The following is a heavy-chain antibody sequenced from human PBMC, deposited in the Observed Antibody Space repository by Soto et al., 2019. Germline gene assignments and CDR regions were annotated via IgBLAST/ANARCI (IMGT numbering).Heavy chain of an antibody. CDR1: GLPFISYG. J-gene: IGHJ4*02. V-gene: IGHV3-30*18. D-gene: IGHD1-7*01. CDR2: ISYDGSNT. CDR3: AKDRQQAGTKNRFDY. Sequence: PGGSLRHSCAGSGLPFISYGMHWVRQATGKGLEWVALISYDGSNTYHADSVKGRFTISRDNPKNTLYLQMNSLRPEDTAVYYCAKDRQQAGTKNRFDYWGQGTLVTVSS.